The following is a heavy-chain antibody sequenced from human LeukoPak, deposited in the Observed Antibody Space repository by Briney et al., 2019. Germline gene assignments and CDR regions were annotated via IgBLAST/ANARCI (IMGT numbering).Heavy chain of an antibody. Sequence: SQTLSLTCAISGDGVSSNSGVWNWIRQSPSRGLEWLGKTYYRSKRYNDYAVSVKSRITINPDTSKNQFSLHLNSVTPEDTAVYYCARSLWGGAFDVWGQGTMVAVSS. J-gene: IGHJ3*01. CDR2: TYYRSKRYN. CDR1: GDGVSSNSGV. CDR3: ARSLWGGAFDV. V-gene: IGHV6-1*01. D-gene: IGHD3-16*01.